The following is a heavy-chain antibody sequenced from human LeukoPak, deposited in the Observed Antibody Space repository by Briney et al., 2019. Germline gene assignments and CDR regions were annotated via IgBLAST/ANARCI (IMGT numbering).Heavy chain of an antibody. CDR3: ARVYDYGDYCDY. CDR2: ISSRSSTI. V-gene: IGHV3-48*01. CDR1: GFTFSSYG. J-gene: IGHJ4*02. Sequence: GGSLRLSCAASGFTFSSYGMNWVRQAPGKGLEWVSYISSRSSTIYYADSVKGRFTISRDNAKNSLYLQMNSLRAEDTAVYYCARVYDYGDYCDYWGQGTLVTVSS. D-gene: IGHD4-17*01.